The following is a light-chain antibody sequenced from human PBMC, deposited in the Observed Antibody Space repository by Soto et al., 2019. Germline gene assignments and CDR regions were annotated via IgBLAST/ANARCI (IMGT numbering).Light chain of an antibody. CDR1: SYYVGAYNS. Sequence: QSALAQPASVSGSPGQTITISCTGTSYYVGAYNSVSWYQQLPHKAPQVILYKSTQPPSGVSSRFSGSTSGNAASLTIPGLQADDEDDYFSWYDGPEGTYVFGAGTKLTVL. J-gene: IGLJ1*01. CDR2: KST. V-gene: IGLV2-23*01. CDR3: WYDGPEGTYV.